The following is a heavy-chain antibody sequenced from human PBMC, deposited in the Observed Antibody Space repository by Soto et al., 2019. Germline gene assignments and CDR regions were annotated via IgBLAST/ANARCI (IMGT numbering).Heavy chain of an antibody. CDR2: TIPIFGTA. CDR1: GGTFSSYA. Sequence: QVQLVQSGAEVKKPGSSVKVSCKVSGGTFSSYAISWVRQAPGQGLEWMGGTIPIFGTANYTQKYQSRVTITAAESPSTAYMELRSLRSEDTAVYYCARGGDYFSSDYWGQGTLDTVSS. V-gene: IGHV1-69*01. CDR3: ARGGDYFSSDY. J-gene: IGHJ4*02. D-gene: IGHD4-17*01.